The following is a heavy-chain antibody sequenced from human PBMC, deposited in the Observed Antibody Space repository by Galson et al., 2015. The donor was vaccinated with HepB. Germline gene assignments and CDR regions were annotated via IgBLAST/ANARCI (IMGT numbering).Heavy chain of an antibody. Sequence: SLRLSCAASGFTFSSYGMHWVRQAPGKGLEWMAVIWYDGSNKYYADSVKGRFTISRDNSKNTLYLQMNSLRAEDTAVYYCARDPSRNWNSDWYFNLWGRGTLVTVSS. V-gene: IGHV3-33*01. D-gene: IGHD1-7*01. CDR1: GFTFSSYG. J-gene: IGHJ2*01. CDR3: ARDPSRNWNSDWYFNL. CDR2: IWYDGSNK.